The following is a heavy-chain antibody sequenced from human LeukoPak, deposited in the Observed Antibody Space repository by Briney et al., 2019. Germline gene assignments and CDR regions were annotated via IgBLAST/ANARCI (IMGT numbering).Heavy chain of an antibody. CDR3: TTEGYGTGISCYRS. CDR1: RFTFLDYY. V-gene: IGHV1-69-2*01. Sequence: AAVKVSCQACRFTFLDYYIHWVEQAPGKGLEWMGRVNPEDSERTYAEKFQGRVTITADTSTGTAYMELSGLRSEDTAVYSCTTEGYGTGISCYRSWGQGTLVTVSS. D-gene: IGHD2-2*01. J-gene: IGHJ5*02. CDR2: VNPEDSER.